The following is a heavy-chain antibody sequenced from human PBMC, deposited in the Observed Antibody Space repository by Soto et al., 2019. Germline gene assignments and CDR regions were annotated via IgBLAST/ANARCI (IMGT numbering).Heavy chain of an antibody. D-gene: IGHD3-10*01. CDR3: ASPMTEGTKSGYFDY. Sequence: GGSLRLSCAASGFTVSSNYMSWVRQAPGKGLEWVSVIYSGGSTYYADSVKGRFTISRHNSKNTLYLQMNSLRAEDTAVYYCASPMTEGTKSGYFDYWGQGTLVTVSS. CDR1: GFTVSSNY. CDR2: IYSGGST. V-gene: IGHV3-53*04. J-gene: IGHJ4*02.